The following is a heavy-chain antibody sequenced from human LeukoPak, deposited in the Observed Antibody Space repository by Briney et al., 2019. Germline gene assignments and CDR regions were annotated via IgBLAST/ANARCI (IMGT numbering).Heavy chain of an antibody. D-gene: IGHD6-13*01. Sequence: ASVKVSCKASGYTFTSYAISWVRQAPGQGLEWMGGIIPIFGTANYAQKFQGRVTITADESTSTAYMELSSLRSEDTAVYYCARGRDSYGRIAAAGSGEFDPWGQGTLVTVSS. V-gene: IGHV1-69*13. J-gene: IGHJ5*02. CDR3: ARGRDSYGRIAAAGSGEFDP. CDR1: GYTFTSYA. CDR2: IIPIFGTA.